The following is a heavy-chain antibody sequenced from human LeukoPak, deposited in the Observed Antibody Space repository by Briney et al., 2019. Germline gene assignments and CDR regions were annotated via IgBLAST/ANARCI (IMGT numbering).Heavy chain of an antibody. Sequence: GGSLRLSCAASGFTFSNYVMTWVRQAPGKGLEWVSSISGSGGTTYYADSVKGRFTISRDNSKNTLYLQMNSLRAEDTAVYYCAKGLRGYNYFDYWGQGTLVTVSS. CDR2: ISGSGGTT. CDR1: GFTFSNYV. D-gene: IGHD3-16*02. J-gene: IGHJ4*02. V-gene: IGHV3-23*01. CDR3: AKGLRGYNYFDY.